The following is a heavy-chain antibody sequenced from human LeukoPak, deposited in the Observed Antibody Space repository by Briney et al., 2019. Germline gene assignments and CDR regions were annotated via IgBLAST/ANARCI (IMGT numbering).Heavy chain of an antibody. V-gene: IGHV4-59*01. CDR3: ARSGYSYGWDYFDY. J-gene: IGHJ4*02. CDR2: IYYSGST. D-gene: IGHD5-18*01. CDR1: GGSISSYY. Sequence: SETLSLTCTVSGGSISSYYWSWIRQPPGKGLEWIGYIYYSGSTNYNPSLKSRVTISVDTSKNQFSLKLSSVTAAGTAVYYCARSGYSYGWDYFDYWGQGTLVTVSS.